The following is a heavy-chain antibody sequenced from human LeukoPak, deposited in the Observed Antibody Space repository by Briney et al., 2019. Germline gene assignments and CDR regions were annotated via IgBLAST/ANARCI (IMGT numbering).Heavy chain of an antibody. CDR1: GYTFTSYD. CDR3: ARDFYDFWSGYRGPDY. V-gene: IGHV1-8*01. J-gene: IGHJ4*02. Sequence: ASVKVSCKASGYTFTSYDINWVRQATGQGLEWMGWMNPNSGNTGYAQKFQGRVTMTRDTSTSTVYMELSSLRSEDTAVYYCARDFYDFWSGYRGPDYWGQGTLVTVSS. CDR2: MNPNSGNT. D-gene: IGHD3-3*01.